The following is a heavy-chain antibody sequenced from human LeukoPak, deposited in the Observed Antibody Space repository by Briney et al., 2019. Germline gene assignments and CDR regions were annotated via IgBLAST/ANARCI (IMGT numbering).Heavy chain of an antibody. J-gene: IGHJ4*02. CDR1: GFTFSSYG. CDR2: IWYDGSNE. CDR3: AKTGGSYAFDY. D-gene: IGHD1-26*01. Sequence: GGSLRLSCAASGFTFSSYGMHWVRQAPGKGLEWVAVIWYDGSNEYYADSVKGRFTISRDNSKNTLYLQMNSLRAEDTAAYYCAKTGGSYAFDYWGQGTLVTVSS. V-gene: IGHV3-33*06.